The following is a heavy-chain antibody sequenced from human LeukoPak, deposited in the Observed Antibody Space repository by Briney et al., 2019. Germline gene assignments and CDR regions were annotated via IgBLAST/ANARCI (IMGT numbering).Heavy chain of an antibody. D-gene: IGHD3-22*01. J-gene: IGHJ5*02. CDR1: GFTFNSYA. V-gene: IGHV3-23*01. CDR2: ISGSGGTT. Sequence: GGSLRLSCAGFGFTFNSYAMTWVRQAPGKGLKWVSGISGSGGTTYYADSVKGRFTTSRDNFNNTLYLQMNSMRVEDTALYFCAKGVVDYYDSSGHYPSDLWGQGTLVTVSS. CDR3: AKGVVDYYDSSGHYPSDL.